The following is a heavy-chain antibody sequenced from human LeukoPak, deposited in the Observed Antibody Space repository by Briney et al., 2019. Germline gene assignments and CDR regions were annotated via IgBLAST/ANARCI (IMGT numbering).Heavy chain of an antibody. CDR1: GYSISSGYY. Sequence: ASETLSLTCTVSGYSISSGYYWGWIRQPPGKGLEWIGSIYHSGSSNYNPSLKSRVTISVDTSKNQFSLKLSSVTAADTAVYYCARELWIAAAGTKAFDIWGQGTMVTVSS. J-gene: IGHJ3*02. CDR2: IYHSGSS. V-gene: IGHV4-38-2*02. D-gene: IGHD6-13*01. CDR3: ARELWIAAAGTKAFDI.